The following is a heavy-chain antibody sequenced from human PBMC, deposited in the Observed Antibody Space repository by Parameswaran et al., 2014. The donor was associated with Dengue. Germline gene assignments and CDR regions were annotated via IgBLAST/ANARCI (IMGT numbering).Heavy chain of an antibody. D-gene: IGHD1-26*01. J-gene: IGHJ5*02. V-gene: IGHV2-5*08. CDR3: AHRTWGMYSGSYNWFDP. Sequence: ARWIRQPPGKALEWLALIDWEDDKRYSPSLKSRLTITKDTSKNQVVLTMTNMDPVDTATYYCAHRTWGMYSGSYNWFDPWGQGTLVTVSS. CDR2: IDWEDDK.